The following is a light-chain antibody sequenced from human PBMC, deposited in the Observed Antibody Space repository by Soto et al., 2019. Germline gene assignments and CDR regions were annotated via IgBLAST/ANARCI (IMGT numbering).Light chain of an antibody. CDR3: RQSSSLWT. CDR2: GAS. J-gene: IGKJ1*01. CDR1: QSVSSN. Sequence: VMRVSPASRSLSSGDRSTISCRASQSVSSNLAWYQQKPGQAPRLLIYGASTRATGIPARFSGSGSGTETTFIFSIVQPEDSAVYYWRQSSSLWTFGQGTRVDIK. V-gene: IGKV3-15*01.